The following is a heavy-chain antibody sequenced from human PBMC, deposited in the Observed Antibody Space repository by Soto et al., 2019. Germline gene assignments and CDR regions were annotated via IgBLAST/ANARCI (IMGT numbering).Heavy chain of an antibody. V-gene: IGHV3-33*01. CDR2: IWYDGSNK. CDR1: GFPFSSYG. Sequence: PGGSLRLSCAASGFPFSSYGMHWVRQAPGKGLDWVAVIWYDGSNKDYADSVKGRFTISRDNSKNTLFLQMNNLRVDDTAVYYCESSINWGQGTLVTVSS. CDR3: ESSIN. J-gene: IGHJ1*01.